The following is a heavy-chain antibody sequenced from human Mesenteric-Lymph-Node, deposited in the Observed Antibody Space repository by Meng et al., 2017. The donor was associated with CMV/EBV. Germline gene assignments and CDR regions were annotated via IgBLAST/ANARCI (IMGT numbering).Heavy chain of an antibody. Sequence: GESLKISCAVSGFTFSSFGMHWVRQAPGKGLEWVAFIRYDGSTTYYEDSVKGRFTISRDNSKNTLYLQMNRLRAEDTAVYYCAKEFVTGTHFPPPDNWGQGTLVTVSS. V-gene: IGHV3-30*02. CDR3: AKEFVTGTHFPPPDN. J-gene: IGHJ4*02. CDR2: IRYDGSTT. D-gene: IGHD2-8*02. CDR1: GFTFSSFG.